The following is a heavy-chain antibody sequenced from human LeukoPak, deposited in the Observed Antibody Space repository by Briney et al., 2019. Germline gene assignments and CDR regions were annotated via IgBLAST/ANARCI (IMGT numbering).Heavy chain of an antibody. CDR1: GVSISTYY. V-gene: IGHV4-59*01. Sequence: PSETLSLTCSVSGVSISTYYWIWIRQPPGKGLEWIGYISYSGSTNYNPSLKSRVTISADTSKNQFSLRLSSVTAADTALYYCARALHWFDPWGQGTLVTVSS. CDR2: ISYSGST. CDR3: ARALHWFDP. J-gene: IGHJ5*02.